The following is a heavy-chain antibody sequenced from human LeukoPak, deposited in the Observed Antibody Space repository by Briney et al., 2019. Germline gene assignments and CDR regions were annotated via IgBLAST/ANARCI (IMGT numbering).Heavy chain of an antibody. J-gene: IGHJ5*02. D-gene: IGHD5-24*01. CDR2: IYYSGST. CDR1: GGSISSYY. Sequence: SETLSLTCTVSGGSISSYYWSWIRQPPGKGLEWIGYIYYSGSTNYNPSLKSRVTISVDTSKNQFSLKLSSVTAADTAVYYCARGDTPKARRRDGYNPYNWFDPWGQGTLVTVSS. CDR3: ARGDTPKARRRDGYNPYNWFDP. V-gene: IGHV4-59*12.